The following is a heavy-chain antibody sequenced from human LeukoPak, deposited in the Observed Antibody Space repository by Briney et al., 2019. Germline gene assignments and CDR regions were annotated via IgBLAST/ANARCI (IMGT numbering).Heavy chain of an antibody. CDR2: IKQDGSEK. V-gene: IGHV3-7*03. Sequence: GGSLRISCAASGFTFSSYWMSWVRQAPGKGLEWVANIKQDGSEKYYVDSVKGRFTISRDNAKNSLYLQMNSLRAEDTAVYYCARDQGGIVVVPAAIDYWGQGTLVTVSS. D-gene: IGHD2-2*01. CDR1: GFTFSSYW. CDR3: ARDQGGIVVVPAAIDY. J-gene: IGHJ4*02.